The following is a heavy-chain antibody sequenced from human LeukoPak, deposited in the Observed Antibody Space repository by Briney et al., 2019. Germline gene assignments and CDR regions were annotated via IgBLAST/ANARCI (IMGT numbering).Heavy chain of an antibody. V-gene: IGHV3-33*01. CDR1: GFTFSSYG. D-gene: IGHD3-22*01. Sequence: GTSLRLSCTASGFTFSSYGMHWVRQAPGKGLEWVAVIWYDGRSKYYADSVRGRFTISRDDSKNTLYLQMNSLRAEDTAVYYCARVADSSGYSTDFWGQGTLVTVSS. CDR3: ARVADSSGYSTDF. CDR2: IWYDGRSK. J-gene: IGHJ4*02.